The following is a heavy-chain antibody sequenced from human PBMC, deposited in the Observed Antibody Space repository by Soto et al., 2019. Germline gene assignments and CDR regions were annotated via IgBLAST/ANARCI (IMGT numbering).Heavy chain of an antibody. CDR2: IKQDGSEK. CDR3: AREVRGPTVLDYYYYYGMDV. Sequence: SLRLSCVASGFTFSSYWMSWVRQAPGKGLEWVANIKQDGSEKYYVDSVKGRFTISRDNAKNSLYLQMNSLRAEDTAVYYCAREVRGPTVLDYYYYYGMDVWGQGTTVTVSS. V-gene: IGHV3-7*01. CDR1: GFTFSSYW. D-gene: IGHD4-4*01. J-gene: IGHJ6*02.